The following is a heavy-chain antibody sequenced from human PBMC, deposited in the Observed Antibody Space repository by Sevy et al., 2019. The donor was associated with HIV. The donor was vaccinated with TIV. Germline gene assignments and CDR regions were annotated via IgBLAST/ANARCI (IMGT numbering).Heavy chain of an antibody. D-gene: IGHD2-15*01. Sequence: GGSLRLSCAASGFSLSDHAVSWVRQTPGKGLEWLAVITHNGRNQYYPDSVKGRFTISKDDSKNTLYLQLTSPRAEDTAVYYCARFVGYCSGGRCSIIDFWGQGTLVTVSS. CDR1: GFSLSDHA. CDR2: ITHNGRNQ. J-gene: IGHJ4*02. V-gene: IGHV3-30*04. CDR3: ARFVGYCSGGRCSIIDF.